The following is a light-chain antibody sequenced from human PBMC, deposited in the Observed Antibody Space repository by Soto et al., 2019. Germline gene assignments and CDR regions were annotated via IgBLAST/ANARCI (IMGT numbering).Light chain of an antibody. Sequence: QSVLTQPPSVSGAPGQRVTISCTGSSSNIGAGYDVHWYQQLPGTAPKLLIYGNSNRPSGVPDRVSGSKSGTSASLAITGVQAEDEGDYYCQSYDSSRSGFVVFGGGTKLTVL. V-gene: IGLV1-40*01. CDR2: GNS. J-gene: IGLJ2*01. CDR1: SSNIGAGYD. CDR3: QSYDSSRSGFVV.